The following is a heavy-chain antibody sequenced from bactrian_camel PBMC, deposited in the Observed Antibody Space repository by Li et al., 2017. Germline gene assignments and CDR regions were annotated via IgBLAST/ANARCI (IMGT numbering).Heavy chain of an antibody. Sequence: HVQLVESGGGLVQPGGSLRLSCVASGFTFNSYYMSWVRQAPGKGPEWVSSISSDGTKDGINTYYADSVKGRFTISHDKANNTVYLQMNSLKPEDTAMYYCAANGGSCILVGIVPGGEHSWGKGTQVTVS. CDR2: ISSDGTKDGINT. V-gene: IGHV3-2*01. D-gene: IGHD2*01. CDR3: AANGGSCILVGIVPGGEHS. CDR1: GFTFNSYY. J-gene: IGHJ6*01.